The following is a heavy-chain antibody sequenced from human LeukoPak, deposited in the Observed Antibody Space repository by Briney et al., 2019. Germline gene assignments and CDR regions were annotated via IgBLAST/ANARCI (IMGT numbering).Heavy chain of an antibody. D-gene: IGHD1-7*01. Sequence: SQTLSLTCAISGDSVSSNRAAWNWISQSPSRGLEWLGRTYYRSKWFNDYAVSVKSRITVNPDTSKNQFSLQLNSVTPEDTAVYYCARECEYNWKYCWFDPWGQGTLVTVSS. CDR2: TYYRSKWFN. J-gene: IGHJ5*02. CDR1: GDSVSSNRAA. V-gene: IGHV6-1*01. CDR3: ARECEYNWKYCWFDP.